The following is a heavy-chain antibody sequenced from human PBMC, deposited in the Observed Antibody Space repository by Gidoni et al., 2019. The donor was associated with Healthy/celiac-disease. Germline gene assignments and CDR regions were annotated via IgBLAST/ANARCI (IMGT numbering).Heavy chain of an antibody. J-gene: IGHJ6*02. D-gene: IGHD3-10*01. Sequence: EVPPLGSGGAWVKPGGSLRLSWSASGITVSSYGLSWVRQADGRGLDWVSIISGCGGDSYYADSVTGRFTISRDNSKNSLFLQMYTLRAEDTAVYYCAKALSYGSGTYRYSYYGMDVWGQGTTVTVSS. V-gene: IGHV3-23*01. CDR1: GITVSSYG. CDR2: ISGCGGDS. CDR3: AKALSYGSGTYRYSYYGMDV.